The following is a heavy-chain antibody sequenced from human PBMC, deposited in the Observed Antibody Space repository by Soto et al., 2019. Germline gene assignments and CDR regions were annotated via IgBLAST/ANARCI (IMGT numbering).Heavy chain of an antibody. Sequence: GASVKVSCKASGYTFTSYGISWVRQAPGQGLEWMGWISAYNGNTNYAQKLQGRVTMTTDTSTSTAYMELRSLRSDDTAVYYCASNYLYYYGSGNTNYYGMDVWGQGTTLTVSS. CDR3: ASNYLYYYGSGNTNYYGMDV. D-gene: IGHD3-10*01. CDR2: ISAYNGNT. CDR1: GYTFTSYG. J-gene: IGHJ6*02. V-gene: IGHV1-18*01.